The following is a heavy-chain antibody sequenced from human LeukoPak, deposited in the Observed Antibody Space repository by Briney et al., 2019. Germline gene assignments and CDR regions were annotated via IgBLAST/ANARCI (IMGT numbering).Heavy chain of an antibody. Sequence: ASVKVSCKASGYTFTGYYMHWVRQAPGQGLEWMGWINPNSGGTNYAQKFQGRVTMTRDTSISTAYMELSRLRSDDTAVYYCARVAGGVGATTHAFDFWGQGTMVTVSS. CDR1: GYTFTGYY. D-gene: IGHD1-26*01. CDR3: ARVAGGVGATTHAFDF. J-gene: IGHJ3*01. V-gene: IGHV1-2*02. CDR2: INPNSGGT.